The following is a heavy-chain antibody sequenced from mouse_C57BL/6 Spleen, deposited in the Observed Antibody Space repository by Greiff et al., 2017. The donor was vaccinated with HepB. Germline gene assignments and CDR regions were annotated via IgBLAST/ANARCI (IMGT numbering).Heavy chain of an antibody. CDR3: ARRGDSSGYLYYAMDY. J-gene: IGHJ4*01. D-gene: IGHD3-2*02. V-gene: IGHV1-55*01. Sequence: VQLQQPGAELVKPGASVKMSCKASGYTFTSYWITWVKQRPGQGLEWIGDIYPGSGSTNYNEKFKSKATLTVDTSSSTAYMQLSSLTSEYSAVYYCARRGDSSGYLYYAMDYWGQGTSVTVSS. CDR1: GYTFTSYW. CDR2: IYPGSGST.